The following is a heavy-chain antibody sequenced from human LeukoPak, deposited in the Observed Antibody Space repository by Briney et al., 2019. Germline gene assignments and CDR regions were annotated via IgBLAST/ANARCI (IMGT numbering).Heavy chain of an antibody. CDR2: INPSGGST. CDR3: AREAWYYDSSGYYDY. CDR1: GYTFTSYY. Sequence: GASVKVSCKASGYTFTSYYMHWVRQAPGQGLEWMGIINPSGGSTGYAQKFQGRVTMTRDTSTSTVYMELSSLRSEDTAVYYCAREAWYYDSSGYYDYWGQGTLVTVSS. D-gene: IGHD3-22*01. V-gene: IGHV1-46*01. J-gene: IGHJ4*02.